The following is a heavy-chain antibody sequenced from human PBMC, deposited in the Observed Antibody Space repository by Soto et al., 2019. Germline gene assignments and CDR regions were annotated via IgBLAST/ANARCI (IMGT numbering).Heavy chain of an antibody. J-gene: IGHJ6*02. CDR3: ARDSGRVYWITMIVPYSYGMDV. D-gene: IGHD3-22*01. Sequence: GASVKVSCKASAGTFSSYAISWVRQAPGQGLEWMGIINPSGGSTSYARKFQGRVTMTRDTSTSTVYMELSSLRSEDTAVYYCARDSGRVYWITMIVPYSYGMDVWGQGTTVTVSS. V-gene: IGHV1-46*01. CDR1: AGTFSSYA. CDR2: INPSGGST.